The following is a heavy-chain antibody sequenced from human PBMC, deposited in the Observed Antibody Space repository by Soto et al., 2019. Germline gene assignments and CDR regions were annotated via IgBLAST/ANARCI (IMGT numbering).Heavy chain of an antibody. Sequence: PSETLSLTCAVYGGSFSGYYWSWIRQPPGKGLEWIGEINHSGSTNYNPSLKSRVTISVDTSKNQFSLKLSSVTAADTAVYYCARLVGGWPGDWFDPWGQGTLVTVSS. CDR1: GGSFSGYY. CDR3: ARLVGGWPGDWFDP. CDR2: INHSGST. J-gene: IGHJ5*02. D-gene: IGHD6-19*01. V-gene: IGHV4-34*01.